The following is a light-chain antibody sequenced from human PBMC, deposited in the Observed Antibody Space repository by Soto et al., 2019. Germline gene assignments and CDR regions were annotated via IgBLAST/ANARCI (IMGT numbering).Light chain of an antibody. Sequence: EIVLTQSPGTLSLSPGERTTLSCRASQSVSSSYLAWYQQQPGQAPRLLIYAASSRATGIPDRVSGSGSGTDFTLTISRLEHEDFAVYYCQQYGSSRWTFGQGDPVEIK. V-gene: IGKV3-20*01. CDR2: AAS. CDR1: QSVSSSY. J-gene: IGKJ1*01. CDR3: QQYGSSRWT.